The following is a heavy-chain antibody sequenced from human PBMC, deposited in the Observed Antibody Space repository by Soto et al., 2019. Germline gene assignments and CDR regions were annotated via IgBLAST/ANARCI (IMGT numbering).Heavy chain of an antibody. Sequence: QVQLVRSGAEVKKPGASVKVSCKASGYTFTRYYIHWVRQAPGQGLEWMGIINPRGGSTTYAQKFQGRVTLTSVTSTSTAYMELSRLRSEDTAVYFCARDSIVARYYFDYWGQGTPVTVSS. J-gene: IGHJ4*02. V-gene: IGHV1-46*01. CDR3: ARDSIVARYYFDY. D-gene: IGHD6-6*01. CDR1: GYTFTRYY. CDR2: INPRGGST.